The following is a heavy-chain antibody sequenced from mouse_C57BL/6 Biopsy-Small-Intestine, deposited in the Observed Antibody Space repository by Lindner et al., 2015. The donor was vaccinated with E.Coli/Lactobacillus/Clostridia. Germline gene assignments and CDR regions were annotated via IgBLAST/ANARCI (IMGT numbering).Heavy chain of an antibody. CDR2: ISGYNGNT. CDR3: ARDQRFLEWLTLVFDF. CDR1: GYIFTSYG. V-gene: IGHV1-81*01. J-gene: IGHJ4*01. D-gene: IGHD1-3*01. Sequence: SVKVSCKASGYIFTSYGISWVRQVPGQGLEWMGWISGYNGNTNYAQKFQGRVTMTTDTSTSTAYMELRSLRSDDTAVYYCARDQRFLEWLTLVFDFWGQGTLVTVSS.